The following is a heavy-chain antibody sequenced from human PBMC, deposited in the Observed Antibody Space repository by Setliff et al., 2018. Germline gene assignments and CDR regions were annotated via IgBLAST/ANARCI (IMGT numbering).Heavy chain of an antibody. CDR1: GGSISSGSYY. J-gene: IGHJ4*02. V-gene: IGHV4-61*02. D-gene: IGHD6-13*01. CDR2: IYTSGST. Sequence: PSATLSLTCTVSGGSISSGSYYWSWIRQPAGKGLEWIGRIYTSGSTNYNPSLKSRVTISVDTSKNQFSLKLSSVTAADTAVYYCASSSSWSGGFDYWGQGTLVTVSS. CDR3: ASSSSWSGGFDY.